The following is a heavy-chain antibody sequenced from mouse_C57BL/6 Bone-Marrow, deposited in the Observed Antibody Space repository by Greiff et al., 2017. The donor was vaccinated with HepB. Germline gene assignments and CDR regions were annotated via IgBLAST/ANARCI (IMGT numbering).Heavy chain of an antibody. CDR3: ASRWLRRYWYFDV. CDR2: INSDGGST. V-gene: IGHV5-2*03. D-gene: IGHD2-2*01. Sequence: EVKLVESGGGLVQPGESLKLSCESNEYEFPSHDMSWVRKTPEKRLELVAAINSDGGSTYYPDTMERRFIISRDNTKKTLYLQMSSLRSEDTALYYCASRWLRRYWYFDVWGTGTTVTVSS. CDR1: EYEFPSHD. J-gene: IGHJ1*03.